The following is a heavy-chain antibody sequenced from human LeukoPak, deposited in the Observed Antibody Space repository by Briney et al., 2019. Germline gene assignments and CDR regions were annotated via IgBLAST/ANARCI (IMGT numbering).Heavy chain of an antibody. Sequence: PGGSLRLSCAASGFTFSSYAMSWVRQAPGKGLEWVSAISGSGGSTYYADSVKGRFTISRDNSKNTLYLQMNSLRAEDTAVYYCAKRGEQGLQLISFDYWGQGTLVTVSS. CDR3: AKRGEQGLQLISFDY. CDR2: ISGSGGST. D-gene: IGHD4-11*01. J-gene: IGHJ4*02. CDR1: GFTFSSYA. V-gene: IGHV3-23*01.